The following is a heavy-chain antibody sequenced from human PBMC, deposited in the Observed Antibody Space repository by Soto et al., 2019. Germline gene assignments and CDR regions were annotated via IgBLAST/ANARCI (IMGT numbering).Heavy chain of an antibody. D-gene: IGHD1-1*01. CDR3: ARGRTVSSIGPLLV. Sequence: QLQLVQSGAEVKKPGASVKVSCKASGYNFFDYGVSWVRQAPGQGLEWMGWVSPKSGNTDSARKDQSRVTMTTDTSTRTAYMELRGLRSDDTAVYYCARGRTVSSIGPLLVCGQGTLVSVSS. CDR2: VSPKSGNT. CDR1: GYNFFDYG. V-gene: IGHV1-18*01. J-gene: IGHJ1*01.